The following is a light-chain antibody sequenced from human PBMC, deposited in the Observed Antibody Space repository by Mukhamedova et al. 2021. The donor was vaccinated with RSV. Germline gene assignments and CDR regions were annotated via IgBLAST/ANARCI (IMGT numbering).Light chain of an antibody. V-gene: IGLV2-11*01. Sequence: TISCTGTSSDVGGYNYVSWYQQHPGKAPKLMIYDVSKRPSGVPDRFSGSKSGNTASLTISGLQAEDEADYYCCSYAGSYTAYVFG. CDR3: CSYAGSYTAYV. CDR1: SSDVGGYNY. J-gene: IGLJ1*01. CDR2: DVS.